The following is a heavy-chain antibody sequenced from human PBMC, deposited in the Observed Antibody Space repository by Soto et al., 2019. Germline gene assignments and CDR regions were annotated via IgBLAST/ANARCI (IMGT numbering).Heavy chain of an antibody. CDR2: IYWDDDK. V-gene: IGHV2-5*02. Sequence: SRPTLVNPTQTLTLTCTFSGFSLSTSGVGVGWIRQPPGKALEWLALIYWDDDKRYSPSLKSRLTITKDTSKNQVVLTMTNMDPVDTATYYCAHHTCGGSCYWSAFDIWGQGTMVTVSS. J-gene: IGHJ3*02. D-gene: IGHD2-15*01. CDR3: AHHTCGGSCYWSAFDI. CDR1: GFSLSTSGVG.